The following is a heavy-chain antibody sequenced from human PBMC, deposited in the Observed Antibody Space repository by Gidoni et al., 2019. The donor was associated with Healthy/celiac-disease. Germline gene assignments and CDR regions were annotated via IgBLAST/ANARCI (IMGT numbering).Heavy chain of an antibody. D-gene: IGHD3-3*01. CDR1: GGSFSGYY. J-gene: IGHJ4*02. V-gene: IGHV4-34*01. CDR3: ARAPTIFGVVN. CDR2: INHSGST. Sequence: QVQLQQWGAGLLKPSETLSLTCAVYGGSFSGYYWSWIRQPPGKGLEWIGEINHSGSTNYNPSLKSRVTISVDTSKNQFSLKLSSVTAADTAVYYCARAPTIFGVVNWGQGTLVTVSS.